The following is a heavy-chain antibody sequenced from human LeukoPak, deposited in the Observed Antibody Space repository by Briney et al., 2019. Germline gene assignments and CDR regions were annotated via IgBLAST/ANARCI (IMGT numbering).Heavy chain of an antibody. CDR3: ARDDTVTTRVGFID. J-gene: IGHJ4*02. CDR1: GCTFSSYW. Sequence: GGSLRLSCAASGCTFSSYWMSWVRQAPGKGLEWVANIKQDGSEKYYVDSVKGRFTISRDNAKNSLYLQMNSLRAEDTAVYYCARDDTVTTRVGFIDWGQGTLVTVSS. V-gene: IGHV3-7*01. CDR2: IKQDGSEK. D-gene: IGHD4-17*01.